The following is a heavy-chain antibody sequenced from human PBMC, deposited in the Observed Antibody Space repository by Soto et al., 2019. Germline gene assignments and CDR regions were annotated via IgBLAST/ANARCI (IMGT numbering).Heavy chain of an antibody. CDR2: IYYTGST. Sequence: SETLSLTCTVSRGSISNSNYYWGWIRQPPGKGLEWIGSIYYTGSTYYSPSLKSRVTISVDTSKNQFSLKLSSVTAADTAVFYCARQPRIASRPGVFDYWGRGTLVT. CDR1: RGSISNSNYY. J-gene: IGHJ4*02. CDR3: ARQPRIASRPGVFDY. V-gene: IGHV4-39*01. D-gene: IGHD6-6*01.